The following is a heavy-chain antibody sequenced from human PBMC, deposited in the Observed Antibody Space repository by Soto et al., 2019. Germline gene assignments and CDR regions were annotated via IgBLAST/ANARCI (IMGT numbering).Heavy chain of an antibody. Sequence: QVQLQESGPGLVKPSQTLSLTCSVSGDSIRGGGHYWNWIRQFPGKGLEWIGYVYHSGSTHYNPSLRGRLAISIDTSKKLFSLRLISVTAADTALYYCARDTGLAPTVWGYWGHGTQVTVSS. V-gene: IGHV4-31*03. CDR2: VYHSGST. CDR3: ARDTGLAPTVWGY. J-gene: IGHJ4*03. CDR1: GDSIRGGGHY. D-gene: IGHD7-27*01.